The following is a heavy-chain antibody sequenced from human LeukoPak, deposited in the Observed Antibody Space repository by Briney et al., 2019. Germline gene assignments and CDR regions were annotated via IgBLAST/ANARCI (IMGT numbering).Heavy chain of an antibody. CDR3: ARHLYYSASAFWYIDF. D-gene: IGHD3-10*01. Sequence: GTLRLSCAASGFTFSSYGMSWIRQSPGKGLEWIGSVSQSGNTYYKSSLKSRVTVSIDTSKNEFSLILTSVTAADTAEYYCARHLYYSASAFWYIDFWGRGTLVIVSP. J-gene: IGHJ2*01. CDR2: VSQSGNT. V-gene: IGHV4-38-2*01. CDR1: GFTFSSYG.